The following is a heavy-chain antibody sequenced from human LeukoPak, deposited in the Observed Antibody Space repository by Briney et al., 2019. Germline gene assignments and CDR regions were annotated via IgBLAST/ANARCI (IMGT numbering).Heavy chain of an antibody. CDR1: GFAFNNDA. Sequence: GGSLRLSCAASGFAFNNDAMTWVRQPPGKGLEWVSTIVGDSTIEYYADSVKGRFTISSDNSKTMLFLHMNSLKAEDTAIYYCARQPYFYYYLDVWGKGTTVTVTS. D-gene: IGHD5-18*01. V-gene: IGHV3-23*01. J-gene: IGHJ6*03. CDR2: IVGDSTIE. CDR3: ARQPYFYYYLDV.